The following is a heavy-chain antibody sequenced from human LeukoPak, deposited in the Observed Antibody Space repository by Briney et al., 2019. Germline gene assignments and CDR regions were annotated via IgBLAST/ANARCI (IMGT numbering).Heavy chain of an antibody. CDR2: INPSGGST. CDR3: ARDPPYCSGGSCYSRFDY. V-gene: IGHV1-46*01. Sequence: VGSVKVSCKASGYTFTSYYMHWVRQAPGQGLEWMRIINPSGGSTSYAQKFQGRVTMTRDTSTSTVYMELSSLRSEDTAVYYCARDPPYCSGGSCYSRFDYWGQGTLITVSS. J-gene: IGHJ4*02. D-gene: IGHD2-15*01. CDR1: GYTFTSYY.